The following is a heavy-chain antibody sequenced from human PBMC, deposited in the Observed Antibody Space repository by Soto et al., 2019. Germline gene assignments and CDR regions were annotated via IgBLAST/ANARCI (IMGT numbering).Heavy chain of an antibody. J-gene: IGHJ4*02. V-gene: IGHV3-9*01. Sequence: GGSLRLSCAASGFTFDDYAMHWVRQAPGKGLEWVSGINWNSGSIGYADSVKGRFTISRDNAKNSLYLQMNSLRTEDTALYYCAKGYNYDRSGNPDYWGQGTLVTVSS. CDR3: AKGYNYDRSGNPDY. D-gene: IGHD3-22*01. CDR1: GFTFDDYA. CDR2: INWNSGSI.